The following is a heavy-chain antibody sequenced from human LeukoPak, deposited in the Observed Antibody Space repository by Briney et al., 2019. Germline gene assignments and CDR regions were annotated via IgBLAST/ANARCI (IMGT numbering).Heavy chain of an antibody. D-gene: IGHD2-2*01. V-gene: IGHV4-39*01. CDR2: IYYSGTT. CDR1: GGSISSSNYY. J-gene: IGHJ4*02. CDR3: AAGYCSSTSCYDYFDY. Sequence: SETLSLTCTVSGGSISSSNYYWGWIRQPPGKGLEWIGNIYYSGTTYYNPSLKSRVTISVDTSKNQFSLKLSSVTAADTAGYYCAAGYCSSTSCYDYFDYWGQGTLVTVSS.